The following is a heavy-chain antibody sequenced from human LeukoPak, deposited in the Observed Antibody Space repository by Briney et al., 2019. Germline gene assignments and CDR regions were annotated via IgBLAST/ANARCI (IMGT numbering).Heavy chain of an antibody. CDR2: IWYDGSNG. CDR1: GFIFSSYA. CDR3: ARGLGYSYGYGIDN. J-gene: IGHJ4*02. V-gene: IGHV3-33*01. D-gene: IGHD5-18*01. Sequence: GGSLRLSCAASGFIFSSYAMHWVRQAPGKGLEWVAVIWYDGSNGYYADPVKGRLTISRDNSMSTMYLQMNSLRDEDTALYYCARGLGYSYGYGIDNWGQGTLVIVSS.